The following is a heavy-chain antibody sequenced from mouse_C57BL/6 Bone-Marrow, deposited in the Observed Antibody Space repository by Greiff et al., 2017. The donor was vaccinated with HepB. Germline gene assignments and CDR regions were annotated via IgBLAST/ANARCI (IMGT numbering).Heavy chain of an antibody. CDR3: ARPLLLRYQAWFAY. J-gene: IGHJ3*01. V-gene: IGHV5-17*01. Sequence: EVMLVESGGGLVKPGGSLKLSCAASGFTFSDYGMHWVRQAPEKGLEWVAYISSGSSTIYYADTVKGRFTISRDNATNTLFLQMTSLRSEDTAMYYCARPLLLRYQAWFAYWGQGTLVTVSA. CDR2: ISSGSSTI. D-gene: IGHD1-1*01. CDR1: GFTFSDYG.